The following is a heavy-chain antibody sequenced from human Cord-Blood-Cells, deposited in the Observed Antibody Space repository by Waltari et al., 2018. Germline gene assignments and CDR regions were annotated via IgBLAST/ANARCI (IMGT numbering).Heavy chain of an antibody. Sequence: QVQLQQSGPGLVKPSQTLSLTCAISGDSVSSNSAAWNWIRQSPSRGLEWLGRTYYRAKWYNDYAVSVKSRITINPDPSKNQFSLQLNSVTPEDTAVYYCAREDDYSNYGWFDPWGQGTLVTVSS. CDR2: TYYRAKWYN. J-gene: IGHJ5*02. CDR1: GDSVSSNSAA. CDR3: AREDDYSNYGWFDP. V-gene: IGHV6-1*01. D-gene: IGHD4-4*01.